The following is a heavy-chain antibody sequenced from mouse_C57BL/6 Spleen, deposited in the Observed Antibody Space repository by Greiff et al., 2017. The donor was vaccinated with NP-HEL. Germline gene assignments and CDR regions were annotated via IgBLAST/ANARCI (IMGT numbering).Heavy chain of an antibody. J-gene: IGHJ2*01. V-gene: IGHV1-82*01. CDR2: IYPGDGDT. D-gene: IGHD1-1*01. Sequence: VQLQQSGPELVKPGASVKISCKASGYAFSSSWMNWVKQRPGKGLEWIGRIYPGDGDTNYNGKFKGKATLTADKSSSTAYMQLSSLTSEDSAVYFCARSIGYYYGSSSDYFDYWGQGTTLTVSS. CDR1: GYAFSSSW. CDR3: ARSIGYYYGSSSDYFDY.